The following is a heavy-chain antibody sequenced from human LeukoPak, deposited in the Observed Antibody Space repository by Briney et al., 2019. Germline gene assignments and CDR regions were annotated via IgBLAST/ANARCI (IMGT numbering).Heavy chain of an antibody. Sequence: ASVKVFCKASGYTFTGYYMHWVRQAPGQGLEWMGWINPNSGGTNYAQKFQGRVTMTRDTSISTAYMELSRLRSDDTAVYYCARPLRDLDAFDIWGQGTMVTVSS. CDR1: GYTFTGYY. CDR3: ARPLRDLDAFDI. V-gene: IGHV1-2*02. J-gene: IGHJ3*02. CDR2: INPNSGGT.